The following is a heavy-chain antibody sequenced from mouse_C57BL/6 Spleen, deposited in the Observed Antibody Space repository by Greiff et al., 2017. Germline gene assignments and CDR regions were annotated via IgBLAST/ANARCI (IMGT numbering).Heavy chain of an antibody. CDR2: ISSGGDCI. V-gene: IGHV5-9-1*02. CDR1: GFTFSSYA. J-gene: IGHJ4*01. D-gene: IGHD2-3*01. CDR3: TRDGYLYAMDY. Sequence: EVKVVESGEGLVKPGGSLKLSRAASGFTFSSYAMSWVRQTPEKRLEWVAYISSGGDCIYYADTVKGRFTISRDNARNTLYLQMSSLKSEDTAMYYCTRDGYLYAMDYWGQGTSVTVSS.